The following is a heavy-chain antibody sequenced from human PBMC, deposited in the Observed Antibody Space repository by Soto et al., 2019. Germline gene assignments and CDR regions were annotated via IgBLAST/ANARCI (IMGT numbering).Heavy chain of an antibody. V-gene: IGHV1-8*01. J-gene: IGHJ4*02. D-gene: IGHD2-2*01. Sequence: QVQLVQSGAEVKKPGTSVKVSCKASGYTFTTYDINWVRQAPGQGLEWMGWMTPHSGKTGYAPKFQGRVTMTRDTSISTVYMELSSLRSEDTAVYFCARGWEVPAATFDSWGQGTLVTVSS. CDR3: ARGWEVPAATFDS. CDR2: MTPHSGKT. CDR1: GYTFTTYD.